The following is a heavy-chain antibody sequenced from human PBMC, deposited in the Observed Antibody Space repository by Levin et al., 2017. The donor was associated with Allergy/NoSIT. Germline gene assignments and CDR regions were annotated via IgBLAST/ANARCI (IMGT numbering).Heavy chain of an antibody. D-gene: IGHD2-2*01. CDR3: ARAKGGDIVVVPAANSDYYGMDV. CDR2: IYPGDSDT. V-gene: IGHV5-51*03. CDR1: GYSFTSYW. Sequence: GASVKVSCKGSGYSFTSYWIGWVRQMPGKGLEWMGIIYPGDSDTRYSPSFQGQVTISADKSISTAYLQWSSLKASDTAMYYCARAKGGDIVVVPAANSDYYGMDVWGQGTTVTVSS. J-gene: IGHJ6*02.